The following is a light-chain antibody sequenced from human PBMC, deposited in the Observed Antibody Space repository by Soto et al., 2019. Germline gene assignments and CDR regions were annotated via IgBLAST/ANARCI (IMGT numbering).Light chain of an antibody. Sequence: QSALTQPASVSGSPGQSITISCIGASSDVGGHNYVSWYQQHPGKAPKLMIYEVSSRPSGVSNRFSGSKSGKTASLTISGLQAEDEADYYCSSYTSSSTPYVFGTGTKLTVL. J-gene: IGLJ1*01. CDR1: SSDVGGHNY. CDR2: EVS. CDR3: SSYTSSSTPYV. V-gene: IGLV2-14*01.